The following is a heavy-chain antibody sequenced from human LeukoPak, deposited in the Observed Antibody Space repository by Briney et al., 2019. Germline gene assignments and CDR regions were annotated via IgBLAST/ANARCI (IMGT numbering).Heavy chain of an antibody. D-gene: IGHD2-21*01. CDR2: IYYSGST. CDR1: GGSISSSSYY. CDR3: ARGDYYYYYYYIDV. Sequence: SETLSLTCTVSGGSISSSSYYWGWIRQPPGKGPEWIGSIYYSGSTYYNPSLKSRVTISVDTSKNQFSLKLSSVTAADTAVYYCARGDYYYYYYYIDVWGKGTTVTFSS. J-gene: IGHJ6*03. V-gene: IGHV4-39*07.